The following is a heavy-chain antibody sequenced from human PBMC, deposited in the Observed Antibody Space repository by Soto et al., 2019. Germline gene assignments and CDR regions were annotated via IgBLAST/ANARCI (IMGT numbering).Heavy chain of an antibody. J-gene: IGHJ4*02. CDR1: GFTFSNYA. D-gene: IGHD1-1*01. Sequence: GGSLRLSCAASGFTFSNYAMHWVRQAPGKGLEWVALTSYDGNNEYYTDSVKGRFTISRDNSKNTLFLQMNSPRPEDTAVYYCAKAKGVFNWATSYLDFWGPGALVTVSS. CDR2: TSYDGNNE. CDR3: AKAKGVFNWATSYLDF. V-gene: IGHV3-30*18.